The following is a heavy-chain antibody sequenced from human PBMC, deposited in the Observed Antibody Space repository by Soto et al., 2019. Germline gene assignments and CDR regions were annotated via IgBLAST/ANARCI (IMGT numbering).Heavy chain of an antibody. CDR3: ARGRTGTTSNWFDP. D-gene: IGHD1-7*01. V-gene: IGHV1-8*01. J-gene: IGHJ5*02. CDR2: MNPNSGNT. CDR1: GYTFTSYD. Sequence: QVQLVQSGAEVKKPGASVKVSCKASGYTFTSYDINWVRQATGHGLEWMGWMNPNSGNTVYAQKFQGRVTMTRDTSRSTAYMELSSLRSEATAVYYWARGRTGTTSNWFDPWGQGTLVTVSS.